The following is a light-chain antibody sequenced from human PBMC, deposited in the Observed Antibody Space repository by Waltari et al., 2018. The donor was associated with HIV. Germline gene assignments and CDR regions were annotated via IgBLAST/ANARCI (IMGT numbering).Light chain of an antibody. CDR3: AARDDSLNVWV. J-gene: IGLJ3*02. CDR1: TSNVGSNP. Sequence: QSFLTQPPSASGTPGRRVVISCSGNTSNVGSNPVNWYRQVPGTAPKLLMFSNNQRPSGVTDRFSGSKSGTSAYLAIKGLQSEDEADYYCAARDDSLNVWVFGGGTKLTVL. CDR2: SNN. V-gene: IGLV1-44*01.